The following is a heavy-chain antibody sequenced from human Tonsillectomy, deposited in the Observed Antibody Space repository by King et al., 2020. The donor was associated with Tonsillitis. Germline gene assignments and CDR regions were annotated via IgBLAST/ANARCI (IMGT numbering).Heavy chain of an antibody. CDR3: ARDDGYGGPWGVYYFYALDV. D-gene: IGHD4-23*01. CDR1: GFTFRSYW. J-gene: IGHJ6*02. V-gene: IGHV3-7*01. CDR2: IKQEGKQK. Sequence: VQLVESGGGLVQPGGSLRLSCAASGFTFRSYWMSWVRQAPGKGLEWGANIKQEGKQKNYVDSVKGRFTISRDNAKNSLYLQMNSLRAEDTAVYYCARDDGYGGPWGVYYFYALDVWGQGTTVTVSS.